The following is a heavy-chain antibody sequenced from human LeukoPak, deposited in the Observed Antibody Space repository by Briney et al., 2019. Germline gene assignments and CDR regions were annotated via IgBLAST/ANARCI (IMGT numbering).Heavy chain of an antibody. CDR3: ARLDQRGISVAGTEAFDL. CDR1: GYSFAIYW. V-gene: IGHV5-51*01. CDR2: NYHDDSGT. J-gene: IGHJ3*01. Sequence: GASLKISCKASGYSFAIYWNGWVRQMPGKGLEWMGINYHDDSGTKYGPSFQGQVTISVDKSTSIAYLQWSSLKASDTAMYYCARLDQRGISVAGTEAFDLWGQGTMVTVSS. D-gene: IGHD6-19*01.